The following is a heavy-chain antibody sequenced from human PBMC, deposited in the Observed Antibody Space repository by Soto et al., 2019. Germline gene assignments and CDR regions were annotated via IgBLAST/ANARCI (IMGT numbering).Heavy chain of an antibody. CDR1: GYTFTSYY. J-gene: IGHJ4*02. V-gene: IGHV1-46*01. Sequence: ASVKFSCKASGYTFTSYYMHWVRQAPGQGLEWMGIINPSGGSTSYAQKFQGRVTMTRDTSTSTVYMELSSLRSEDTAVYYCARVLSAVVVVPNGWYYFDYWGQGTLVTVSS. D-gene: IGHD3-22*01. CDR2: INPSGGST. CDR3: ARVLSAVVVVPNGWYYFDY.